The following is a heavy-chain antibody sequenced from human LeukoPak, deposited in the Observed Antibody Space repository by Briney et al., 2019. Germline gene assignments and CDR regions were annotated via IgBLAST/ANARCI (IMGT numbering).Heavy chain of an antibody. V-gene: IGHV4-4*02. CDR1: GFTFSSYAM. Sequence: PGGSLRLSCAASGFTFSSYAMSWVRQTPGKGLEWIGEIYHTGNTNYNPSLRSRVNMSVDKPNNQFSLTLTSVTAADTAVYYCARERWGVVAASTYYYFYIDVWGKGTAVTVSS. CDR2: IYHTGNT. CDR3: ARERWGVVAASTYYYFYIDV. J-gene: IGHJ6*03. D-gene: IGHD2-15*01.